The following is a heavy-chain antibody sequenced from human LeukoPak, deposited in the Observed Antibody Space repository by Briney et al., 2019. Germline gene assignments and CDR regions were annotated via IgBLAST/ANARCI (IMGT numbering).Heavy chain of an antibody. Sequence: GASVKVSCKVSGYTLTELSMHWVRQAPGKGLEWMGGFDPEDGETIYAQKFQGRVTMTEDTSTDTAYMELSSLRSDDTAVYYCARGGAYCSGSSCPLNWFDPWGQGTLVTVSS. D-gene: IGHD2-2*01. V-gene: IGHV1-24*01. CDR3: ARGGAYCSGSSCPLNWFDP. J-gene: IGHJ5*02. CDR1: GYTLTELS. CDR2: FDPEDGET.